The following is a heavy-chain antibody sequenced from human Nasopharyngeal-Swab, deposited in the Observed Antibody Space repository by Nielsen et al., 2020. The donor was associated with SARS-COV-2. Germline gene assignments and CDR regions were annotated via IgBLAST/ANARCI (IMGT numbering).Heavy chain of an antibody. CDR1: GYTFSNYA. V-gene: IGHV3-23*01. CDR3: ATWMTAHFDY. D-gene: IGHD5-18*01. J-gene: IGHJ4*02. CDR2: VDYDGVRT. Sequence: ESLKISCTGSGYTFSNYAISWVRQAPGQGLEWVSTVDYDGVRTHYADSVEGRFIISRDNSKNTVYLQIKSLGVEDAAVYYCATWMTAHFDYWGQGTLVT.